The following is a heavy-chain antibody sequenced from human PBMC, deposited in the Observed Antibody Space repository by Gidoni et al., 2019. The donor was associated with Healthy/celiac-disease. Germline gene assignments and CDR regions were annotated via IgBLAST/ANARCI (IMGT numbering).Heavy chain of an antibody. CDR2: IKQDGSEK. CDR3: ARAWTTVTLPAEFDY. V-gene: IGHV3-7*01. J-gene: IGHJ4*02. CDR1: GFTFSSYW. D-gene: IGHD4-4*01. Sequence: EVQLVESGGGLVQPGGSLRLSCAASGFTFSSYWMSWVRQAPGKGLEWVANIKQDGSEKYYVDSVKGRFTISRDNAKNSLYLQMNSLRAEDTAVYYCARAWTTVTLPAEFDYWGQGTLVTVSS.